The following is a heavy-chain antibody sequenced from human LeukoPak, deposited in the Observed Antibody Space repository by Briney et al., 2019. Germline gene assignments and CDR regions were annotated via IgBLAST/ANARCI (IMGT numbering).Heavy chain of an antibody. D-gene: IGHD5-18*01. J-gene: IGHJ3*02. CDR2: ISSSGSTI. CDR3: ARDYSSVAFDI. V-gene: IGHV3-48*03. CDR1: GFTFSSYE. Sequence: PGGSLRLSCAASGFTFSSYEMNWVRQDPGKGLEWVSYISSSGSTIYYADSVKGRFTISRDNAKNSLYLQMNSLRAEDTAVYYCARDYSSVAFDIWGQGTMVTVSS.